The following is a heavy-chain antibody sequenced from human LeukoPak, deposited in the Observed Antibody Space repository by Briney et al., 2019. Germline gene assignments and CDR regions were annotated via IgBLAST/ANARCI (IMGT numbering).Heavy chain of an antibody. V-gene: IGHV3-48*02. CDR3: ARGGRYSYGATYGMDV. CDR1: GFTFSSYS. CDR2: ISSSSTI. J-gene: IGHJ6*02. D-gene: IGHD5-18*01. Sequence: GGSLRLSCAASGFTFSSYSMNWVRQAPGKGLEWVSYISSSSTIYYADSVKGRFTISRDNAKNSLYLQMNSLRDEDTAVYYCARGGRYSYGATYGMDVWGQGTTVTVSS.